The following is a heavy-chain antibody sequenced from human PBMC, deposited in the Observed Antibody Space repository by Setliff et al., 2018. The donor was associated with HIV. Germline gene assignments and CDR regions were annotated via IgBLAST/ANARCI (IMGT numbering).Heavy chain of an antibody. CDR2: ISWNSGSI. CDR3: ATRPPTDY. Sequence: PGGSLRLSCAASGFTFSDYAMHWVRQAPGKGLEWVSGISWNSGSIGYADSVRGRFTISRDNAKNSLYLQMKSLRAEDTAVYYCATRPPTDYWGQGTLVTVSS. CDR1: GFTFSDYA. J-gene: IGHJ4*02. V-gene: IGHV3-9*01.